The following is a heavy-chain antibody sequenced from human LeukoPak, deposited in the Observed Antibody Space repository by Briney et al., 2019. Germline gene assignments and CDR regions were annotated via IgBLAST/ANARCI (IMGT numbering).Heavy chain of an antibody. D-gene: IGHD5-24*01. J-gene: IGHJ3*02. V-gene: IGHV3-7*01. CDR3: AREGWLQFYDAFDI. Sequence: GGSLRLSCATSGFTFSDYWMTWVRQAPGKGLEWVANIKEDGSNMYYLESVKGRFTISRDNAKSSLYLQMNSLRAEDTAVYYCAREGWLQFYDAFDIWGQGTMVTVSS. CDR2: IKEDGSNM. CDR1: GFTFSDYW.